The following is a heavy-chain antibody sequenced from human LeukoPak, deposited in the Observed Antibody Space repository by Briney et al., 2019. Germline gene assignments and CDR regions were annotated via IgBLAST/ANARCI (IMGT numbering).Heavy chain of an antibody. D-gene: IGHD3-22*01. Sequence: GGSLRLSCAASGFTFSSYGMHWVRQAPGKGLEWVAVIWYDGSNKYYADSVKGRFTISRDNSKNTLYLQMNSLRAEDTAVYYCARGYYYDSSGYHVWGKGTTVTVSS. CDR1: GFTFSSYG. CDR2: IWYDGSNK. CDR3: ARGYYYDSSGYHV. V-gene: IGHV3-33*01. J-gene: IGHJ6*04.